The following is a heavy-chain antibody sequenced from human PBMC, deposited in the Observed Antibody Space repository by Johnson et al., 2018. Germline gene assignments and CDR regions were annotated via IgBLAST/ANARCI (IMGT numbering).Heavy chain of an antibody. CDR3: VKGRITFIVDVFDF. J-gene: IGHJ3*01. CDR1: GITFSSYA. V-gene: IGHV3-23*04. CDR2: LSGSGDTT. D-gene: IGHD3-22*01. Sequence: VQLVESGGGLVQPGGSLRLSCEASGITFSSYAMNWVRQAPGKGLEWVSSLSGSGDTTYYADSVKGRFTIPREDSKNTLYLQMNSLRGEDTAVYYCVKGRITFIVDVFDFWGQGTMVTVSS.